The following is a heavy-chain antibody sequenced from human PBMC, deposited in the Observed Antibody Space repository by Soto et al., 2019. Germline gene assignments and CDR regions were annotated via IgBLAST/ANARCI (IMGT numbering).Heavy chain of an antibody. J-gene: IGHJ4*02. V-gene: IGHV3-30*18. D-gene: IGHD6-13*01. CDR1: GFTFSSYG. Sequence: GGSLKLSCAASGFTFSSYGMHWVRQAPGKGLEWVAVISYDGSNKYYADSVKGRFTISRDNSKNTLYLQMNSLRAEDTAVYYYAKDRQQLVNYWGQGTLVTVSS. CDR2: ISYDGSNK. CDR3: AKDRQQLVNY.